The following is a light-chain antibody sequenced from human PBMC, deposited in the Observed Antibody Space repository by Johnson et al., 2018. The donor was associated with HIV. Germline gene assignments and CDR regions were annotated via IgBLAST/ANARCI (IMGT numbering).Light chain of an antibody. Sequence: QSVLTQPPSVSAAPGQKVTISCSGSSSNIGNNYVSWYQQIPGTAPKLLIYENNKRPSGVPDRFSDSKSGTSATLGITGLQTGDEADYYCGTWDSGLGAVYVFGPGTKVTVL. CDR3: GTWDSGLGAVYV. CDR2: ENN. CDR1: SSNIGNNY. J-gene: IGLJ1*01. V-gene: IGLV1-51*02.